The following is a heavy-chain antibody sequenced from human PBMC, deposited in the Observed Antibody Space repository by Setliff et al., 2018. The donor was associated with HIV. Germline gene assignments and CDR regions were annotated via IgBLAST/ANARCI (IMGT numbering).Heavy chain of an antibody. J-gene: IGHJ6*03. V-gene: IGHV4-4*08. Sequence: SETLSLTCTLSGGSMSSYYWTWIRQPPGKGLEWIGYVCTSEISNYNSSLRSRVAISLDTSKNQFSLKLGSVTAADTAVYYCARAISTPSYYYHMDVWGTGTQVTVSS. CDR3: ARAISTPSYYYHMDV. CDR2: VCTSEIS. D-gene: IGHD3-10*01. CDR1: GGSMSSYY.